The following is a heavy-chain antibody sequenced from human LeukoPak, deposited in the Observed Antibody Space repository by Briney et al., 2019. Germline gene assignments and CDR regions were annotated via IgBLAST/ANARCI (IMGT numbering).Heavy chain of an antibody. CDR3: ARDLSGVTGYTYGRGIDY. V-gene: IGHV3-20*04. CDR1: GFTFSSYG. J-gene: IGHJ4*02. CDR2: INWNGGRT. Sequence: PGGTLRLSCAASGFTFSSYGMSWVRHAPGKGLEWVSGINWNGGRTGYADSVKGRVTISRDNAKNSLYLQMNSLRAEDTAVYYCARDLSGVTGYTYGRGIDYWGQGTLVTVSS. D-gene: IGHD5-18*01.